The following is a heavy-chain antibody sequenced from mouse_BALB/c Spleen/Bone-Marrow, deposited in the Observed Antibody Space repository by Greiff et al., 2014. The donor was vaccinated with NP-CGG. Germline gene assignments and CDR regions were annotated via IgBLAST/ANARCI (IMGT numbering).Heavy chain of an antibody. CDR1: GYTFTSYW. V-gene: IGHV1-7*01. CDR3: ARRAYGSGYGFAY. Sequence: VQLQQSGAELAKPGASVKMSCKASGYTFTSYWMHWVKQRPGQGLEWIGYINPTTGYTEYNQKFKDKATLTADKSPSTAYMQLSSLTSEDSAVYYCARRAYGSGYGFAYWGQGTLVTVSA. J-gene: IGHJ3*01. D-gene: IGHD1-1*01. CDR2: INPTTGYT.